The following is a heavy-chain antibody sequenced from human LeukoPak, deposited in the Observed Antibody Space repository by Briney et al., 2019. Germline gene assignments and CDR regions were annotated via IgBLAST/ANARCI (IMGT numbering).Heavy chain of an antibody. CDR2: FDPEDGAT. D-gene: IGHD5-12*01. J-gene: IGHJ4*02. CDR3: ATVVLYSGYYFDY. Sequence: ASVKVSCKVSGYTLTELSMHWVRQAPGKGLEWMGGFDPEDGATIYAQKFQGRVTMAEDTSTDTAYMELSSLRSEDTAVYYCATVVLYSGYYFDYWGQGTLVTVSS. V-gene: IGHV1-24*01. CDR1: GYTLTELS.